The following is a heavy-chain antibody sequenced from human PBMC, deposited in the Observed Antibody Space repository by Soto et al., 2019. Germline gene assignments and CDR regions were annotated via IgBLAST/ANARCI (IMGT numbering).Heavy chain of an antibody. Sequence: LRLSCAASGFTFSSYAMGWVRQGPGKGLEWVAVVSIGGSTHYADSVRGRFTISRDNSKNTLSLQMNSLTAEDTAVYFCAKRRGAGGHLDYWGQGALVTVCS. CDR1: GFTFSSYA. CDR3: AKRRGAGGHLDY. D-gene: IGHD2-15*01. J-gene: IGHJ4*02. V-gene: IGHV3-23*01. CDR2: VSIGGST.